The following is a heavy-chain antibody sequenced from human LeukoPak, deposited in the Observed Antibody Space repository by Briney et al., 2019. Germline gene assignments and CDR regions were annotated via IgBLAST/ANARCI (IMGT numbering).Heavy chain of an antibody. CDR3: ARDKSPYNYYGMDV. CDR1: GFTFSSYW. J-gene: IGHJ6*02. CDR2: IKQDGSEK. V-gene: IGHV3-7*01. Sequence: PGGSLRLSCAASGFTFSSYWMSWVRQAPGKGLEWVADIKQDGSEKYYVDSVKGRFTISRDNAKNSLYLQMNSLRAEDTAVYYCARDKSPYNYYGMDVWGQGTTVTVSS.